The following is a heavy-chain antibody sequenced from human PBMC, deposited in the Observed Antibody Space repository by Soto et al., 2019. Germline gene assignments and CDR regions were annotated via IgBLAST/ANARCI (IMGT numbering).Heavy chain of an antibody. Sequence: QVQLVQSGAEVKKPGASVKISCKASGYSFTSYVIHWVRQAPGQTLEWVGWINTGNGNRKHSQNFQGRVTITRDPSASTAYMGLSSLTSEDTAVYFCAREDVGAAKHFDHWGQGTPVTVSS. D-gene: IGHD1-26*01. CDR1: GYSFTSYV. J-gene: IGHJ5*02. CDR2: INTGNGNR. V-gene: IGHV1-3*04. CDR3: AREDVGAAKHFDH.